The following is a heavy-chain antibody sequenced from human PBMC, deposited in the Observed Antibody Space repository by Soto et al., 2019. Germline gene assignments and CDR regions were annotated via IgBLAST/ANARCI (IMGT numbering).Heavy chain of an antibody. CDR3: AGDLSSGDNRPLDY. CDR1: EYIFTAYF. Sequence: ASVKVSCKASEYIFTAYFIHWVRQAPGQGLEWMGCINPNTGDTDYAQKFQGRVTMTKDTSISTAYMELSRLRSDDPAVYYCAGDLSSGDNRPLDYWGQGTLVTVCS. J-gene: IGHJ4*02. V-gene: IGHV1-2*02. D-gene: IGHD3-22*01. CDR2: INPNTGDT.